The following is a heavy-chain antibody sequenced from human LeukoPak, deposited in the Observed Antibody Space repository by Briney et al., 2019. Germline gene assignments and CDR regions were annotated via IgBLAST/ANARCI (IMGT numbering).Heavy chain of an antibody. V-gene: IGHV3-53*04. CDR1: GFTVSTNY. CDR2: IYRDGST. D-gene: IGHD6-19*01. CDR3: GRVGVGAVAGNYLDY. J-gene: IGHJ4*02. Sequence: PGGSLRLSCAASGFTVSTNYMSWVRQAPGKGLDWVSIIYRDGSTFYADSVKGRFTISRHNSENTPYLQMNSLRPEDTAVYYCGRVGVGAVAGNYLDYWGQGTLVTVSS.